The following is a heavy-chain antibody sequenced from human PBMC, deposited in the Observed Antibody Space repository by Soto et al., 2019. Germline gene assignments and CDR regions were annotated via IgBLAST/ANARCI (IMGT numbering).Heavy chain of an antibody. CDR3: ARVAGSSWYGFGDY. CDR1: GYTFTSYA. Sequence: ASGKVSCEGSGYTFTSYAIHWVRQAPGQRLEWMGWINAGNGNTKYSQKFQGRVTITRDTSASTAYMELSSLRSEDTAVYYCARVAGSSWYGFGDYWGQGTLVTVSS. CDR2: INAGNGNT. J-gene: IGHJ4*02. D-gene: IGHD6-13*01. V-gene: IGHV1-3*01.